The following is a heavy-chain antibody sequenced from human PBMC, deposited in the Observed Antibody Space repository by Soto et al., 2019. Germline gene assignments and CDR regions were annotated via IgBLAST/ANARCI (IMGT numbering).Heavy chain of an antibody. CDR1: GYIFTSYY. V-gene: IGHV1-2*02. Sequence: QVLLVQSGAEVKRPGTSVKVSCKASGYIFTSYYVHWVRQVPGQGLEWMGWINPNTGGTNYAQRFEGRVTMTRDTSISTAYMELIRLTRDDTAIYFCARVRPRREFDPWGQGTLVTVSS. CDR2: INPNTGGT. J-gene: IGHJ5*02. CDR3: ARVRPRREFDP.